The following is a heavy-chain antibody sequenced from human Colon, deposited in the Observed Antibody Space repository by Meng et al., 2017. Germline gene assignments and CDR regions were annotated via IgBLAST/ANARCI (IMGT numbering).Heavy chain of an antibody. Sequence: EVELADCGVVSFQPGAAMRLSCAASGSTLSSYWMHGVRQVPGKGLVGVSRLNNDGSRADYADSVNGRFTISRDNARNTLFLQMHSLRAEDTAVYYCARSGYKNGYDYWGQGTLVTVSS. D-gene: IGHD5-18*01. J-gene: IGHJ4*02. CDR2: LNNDGSRA. CDR1: GSTLSSYW. V-gene: IGHV3-74*01. CDR3: ARSGYKNGYDY.